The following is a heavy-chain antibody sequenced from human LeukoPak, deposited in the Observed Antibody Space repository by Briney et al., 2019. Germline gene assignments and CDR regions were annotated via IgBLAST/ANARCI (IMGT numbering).Heavy chain of an antibody. CDR1: GFTFSDYY. V-gene: IGHV3-11*04. D-gene: IGHD3-22*01. CDR2: ISSSGSTI. Sequence: PGGSLRLSCAASGFTFSDYYMSWIRQAPGKGLEWVSYISSSGSTIYYADSVKGRFTISRDNAKNSLYLQMNSLRAGDTAVYYCARPQYYYDSSGYYYRWGQGTLVTVSS. J-gene: IGHJ4*02. CDR3: ARPQYYYDSSGYYYR.